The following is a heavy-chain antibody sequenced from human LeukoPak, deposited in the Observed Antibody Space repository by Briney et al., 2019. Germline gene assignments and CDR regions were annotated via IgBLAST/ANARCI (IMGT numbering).Heavy chain of an antibody. Sequence: GESLKISCKGSGYSFTSYWIGWVRQMPGKGLEWMGITYPGDSGTRYSPSFQGQVTISADKSISTAYLQWSSLKASDTAMYYCARTYYRRAFDIWGQGTMVTVSS. CDR2: TYPGDSGT. V-gene: IGHV5-51*01. CDR1: GYSFTSYW. J-gene: IGHJ3*02. D-gene: IGHD3-10*01. CDR3: ARTYYRRAFDI.